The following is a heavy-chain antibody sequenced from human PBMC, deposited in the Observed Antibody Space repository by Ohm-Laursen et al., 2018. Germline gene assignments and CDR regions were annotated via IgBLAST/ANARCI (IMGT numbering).Heavy chain of an antibody. CDR1: GFTFDDYA. CDR3: AKESRVYCSSTSCYPDYYYYSMDV. Sequence: SLRLSCAASGFTFDDYAMHWVRQAPGKGLEWVSGISWNSGSIGYADSVKGRFTISRDNAKNSLYLQMNSLRAEDTALYYCAKESRVYCSSTSCYPDYYYYSMDVWGQGTTVTVSS. J-gene: IGHJ6*02. V-gene: IGHV3-9*01. CDR2: ISWNSGSI. D-gene: IGHD2-2*01.